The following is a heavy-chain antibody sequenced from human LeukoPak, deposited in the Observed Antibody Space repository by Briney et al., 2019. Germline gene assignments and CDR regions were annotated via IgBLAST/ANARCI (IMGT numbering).Heavy chain of an antibody. CDR3: AKSYGDYLGYFDS. J-gene: IGHJ4*02. CDR2: ISGSGGST. Sequence: GGSLRLSCAASGFTFSNYAMSWVRQAPGKGLEWVSAISGSGGSTYHADSVKGRFAISRDNSKNTLYLQVNSLRAEDTAVYYCAKSYGDYLGYFDSWGQGTLVTVSS. CDR1: GFTFSNYA. V-gene: IGHV3-23*01. D-gene: IGHD4-17*01.